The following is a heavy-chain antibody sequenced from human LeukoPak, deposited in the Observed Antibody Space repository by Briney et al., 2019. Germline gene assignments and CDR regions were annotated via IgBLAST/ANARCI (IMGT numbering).Heavy chain of an antibody. CDR1: GFSFSSYS. D-gene: IGHD3-10*01. CDR3: ARDRPSDYGSGSPDY. Sequence: GGSLRLSCAASGFSFSSYSMNWVRQAPGKGLEWVSSISSSSSTIYYADSVKGRFTISRDNAKNSLYLQMNSLRAEDTAVYYCARDRPSDYGSGSPDYRGQGTLVTVSS. CDR2: ISSSSSTI. J-gene: IGHJ4*02. V-gene: IGHV3-48*01.